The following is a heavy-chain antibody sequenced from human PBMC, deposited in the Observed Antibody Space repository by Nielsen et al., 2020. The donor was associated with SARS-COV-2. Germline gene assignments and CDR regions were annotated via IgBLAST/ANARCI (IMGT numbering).Heavy chain of an antibody. D-gene: IGHD5-18*01. J-gene: IGHJ4*02. Sequence: WIRQPPGKGLEWIGYIYYSGSTYYNPSLKSRVTISVDPSKNHFSLKMSSVTAADTAVYYCARAGVDSAMTYWGRGTLVTVSS. CDR3: ARAGVDSAMTY. CDR2: IYYSGST. V-gene: IGHV4-31*02.